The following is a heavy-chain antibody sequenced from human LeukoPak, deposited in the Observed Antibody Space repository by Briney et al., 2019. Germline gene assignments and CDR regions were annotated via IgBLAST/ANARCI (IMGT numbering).Heavy chain of an antibody. Sequence: GASVKVSCKASGYTFTSYYMHWVRQAPGQGLEWMGIINPSGGSTSYAQKFQGRVTMTRDTSTSTVYMELSSLRSEDTAVYYCAGPTCLRGGYCSTNFWGQGTLVTVSS. CDR2: INPSGGST. D-gene: IGHD2-2*01. J-gene: IGHJ4*02. V-gene: IGHV1-46*01. CDR1: GYTFTSYY. CDR3: AGPTCLRGGYCSTNF.